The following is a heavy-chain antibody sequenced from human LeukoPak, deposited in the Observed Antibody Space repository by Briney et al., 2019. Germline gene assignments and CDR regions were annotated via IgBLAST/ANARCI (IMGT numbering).Heavy chain of an antibody. V-gene: IGHV4-38-2*02. D-gene: IGHD3-10*01. CDR3: ARFASMVRGVIPESWFDP. CDR2: IYHSGST. CDR1: GYSISSDYY. Sequence: SETLSLTCTLSGYSISSDYYWGWIRQPPGKELEWIGTIYHSGSTSYNPSLKSRVTMSVDTSKNQFSLKLSSVTAADTAVYYCARFASMVRGVIPESWFDPWGQGTLVTVSS. J-gene: IGHJ5*02.